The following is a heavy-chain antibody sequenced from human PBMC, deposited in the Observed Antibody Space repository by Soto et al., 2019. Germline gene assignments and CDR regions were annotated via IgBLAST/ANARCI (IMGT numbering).Heavy chain of an antibody. V-gene: IGHV3-23*01. CDR2: ISGSGGST. CDR3: AKDPRFIAVAGDYFDY. CDR1: GFTFSGYA. Sequence: GGSLRLSCAASGFTFSGYAMSWVRQSPGKGLEWVSAISGSGGSTYYADSVKGRFTISRDNSKNTLYLQMNSLRAEDTAVYYCAKDPRFIAVAGDYFDYWGQGTLVTVSS. D-gene: IGHD6-19*01. J-gene: IGHJ4*02.